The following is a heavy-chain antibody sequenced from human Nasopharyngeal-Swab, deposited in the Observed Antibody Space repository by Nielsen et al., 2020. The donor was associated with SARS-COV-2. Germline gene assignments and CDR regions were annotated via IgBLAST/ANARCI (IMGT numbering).Heavy chain of an antibody. V-gene: IGHV3-30*09. D-gene: IGHD6-19*01. CDR3: ARDRNEQWLVLDY. CDR1: GFTFSSYA. Sequence: GESLKISCAASGFTFSSYAMHWVRQAPGTGLEWVAIISYDGSNKYYADSVKGRIAISRDNSKNTLYLQMNSLRAEDTAVYYCARDRNEQWLVLDYWGQGTLVTVSS. CDR2: ISYDGSNK. J-gene: IGHJ4*02.